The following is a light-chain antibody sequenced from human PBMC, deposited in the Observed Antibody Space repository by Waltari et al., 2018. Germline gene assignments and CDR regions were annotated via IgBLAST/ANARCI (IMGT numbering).Light chain of an antibody. J-gene: IGKJ4*01. CDR3: QHNYGTPLT. CDR2: KAS. V-gene: IGKV1-39*01. Sequence: DIQMTQSPSPLSASVRDRVTITSRASENVNNYLNWYQQKPGKAPKLLIYKASTLQSGVPSRFSGSGSGTDYTFTISSLQSEDVATYYCQHNYGTPLTFGGGTKVEIK. CDR1: ENVNNY.